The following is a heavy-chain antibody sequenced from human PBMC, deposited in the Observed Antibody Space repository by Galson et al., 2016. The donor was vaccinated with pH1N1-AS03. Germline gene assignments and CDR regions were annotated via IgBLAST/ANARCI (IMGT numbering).Heavy chain of an antibody. Sequence: SLRLSCAASGSTFSDYSTNWVRQSPGKGLEWVSYISSSSTTIYYADSVKGRFTISRNNAKNSLYLQMNSLRADDTAVYYCARDGIGYCGRDCTYRYGMDVWGQGTMVTVSS. CDR3: ARDGIGYCGRDCTYRYGMDV. D-gene: IGHD2-21*02. J-gene: IGHJ6*02. CDR1: GSTFSDYS. V-gene: IGHV3-48*01. CDR2: ISSSSTTI.